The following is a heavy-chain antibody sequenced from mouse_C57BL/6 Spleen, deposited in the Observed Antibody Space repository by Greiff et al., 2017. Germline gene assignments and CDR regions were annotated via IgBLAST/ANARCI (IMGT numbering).Heavy chain of an antibody. J-gene: IGHJ2*01. CDR3: ARPYTVVGGNYFDY. D-gene: IGHD1-1*01. CDR2: ISSGSSTI. V-gene: IGHV5-17*01. Sequence: EVKLMESGGGLVKPGGSLKLSCAASGFTFSDYGMHWVRQAPEKGLEWVAYISSGSSTIYYADTVKGRFTISRDNAKNTLFLQMTSLRSEDTAMYYCARPYTVVGGNYFDYWGQGTTLTVSS. CDR1: GFTFSDYG.